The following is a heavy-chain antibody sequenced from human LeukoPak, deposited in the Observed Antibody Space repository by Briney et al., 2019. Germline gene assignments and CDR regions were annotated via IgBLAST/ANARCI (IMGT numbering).Heavy chain of an antibody. V-gene: IGHV3-7*01. CDR1: GFTFSSYA. Sequence: PGGSLRLSCAASGFTFSSYAMSWVRQAPGKGLEWVANIKQDGSEKYYVDSVKGRFTISRDNGKNSLYLQMNSLRAEDTAVYYCARDFMYSISCAGCWGQGTLVTVSS. CDR2: IKQDGSEK. J-gene: IGHJ4*02. CDR3: ARDFMYSISCAGC. D-gene: IGHD6-13*01.